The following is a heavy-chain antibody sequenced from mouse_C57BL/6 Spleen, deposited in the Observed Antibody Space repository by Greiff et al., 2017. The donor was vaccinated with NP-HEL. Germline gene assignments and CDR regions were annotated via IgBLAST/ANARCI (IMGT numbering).Heavy chain of an antibody. J-gene: IGHJ3*01. CDR3: TTRLFAY. CDR2: IDPENGDT. D-gene: IGHD1-2*01. Sequence: EVQLQQSGAELVRPGASVKLSCTASGFNIKDDYMHWVKQRPEQGLEWIGWIDPENGDTEYASKFQGKATITADTSSNTAYLQLSSLTSADTAVYYCTTRLFAYWGQGTLVTVSA. CDR1: GFNIKDDY. V-gene: IGHV14-4*01.